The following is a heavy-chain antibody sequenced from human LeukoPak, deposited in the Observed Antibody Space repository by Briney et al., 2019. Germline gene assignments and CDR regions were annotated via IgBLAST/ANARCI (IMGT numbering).Heavy chain of an antibody. J-gene: IGHJ5*02. CDR3: ARGPWGYCSSTICPNWFDP. CDR1: GGSFSGYY. V-gene: IGHV4-34*01. CDR2: INHSGST. Sequence: SETLSLTCAVYGGSFSGYYWSWIRQPPGKGLEWIGEINHSGSTNYNPSLKSRVTISVDTSKNQLSLKLGSVTAADTAVYYCARGPWGYCSSTICPNWFDPWGQGTLVTVSS. D-gene: IGHD2-2*01.